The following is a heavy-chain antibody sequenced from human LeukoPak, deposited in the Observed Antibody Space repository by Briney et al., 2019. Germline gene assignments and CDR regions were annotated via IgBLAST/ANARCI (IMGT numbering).Heavy chain of an antibody. V-gene: IGHV4-59*01. CDR3: AREQAGYDYVWGSYRYFNY. Sequence: SETLSLTCTVSGGSISSDYWSWIRQPPGKGLEWIGYIYYSGSTNYNPSLKSRVTISVDTSKNQFSLKLSSVTAADTAVYYCAREQAGYDYVWGSYRYFNYWGQGTLVTVSS. CDR1: GGSISSDY. J-gene: IGHJ4*02. D-gene: IGHD3-16*02. CDR2: IYYSGST.